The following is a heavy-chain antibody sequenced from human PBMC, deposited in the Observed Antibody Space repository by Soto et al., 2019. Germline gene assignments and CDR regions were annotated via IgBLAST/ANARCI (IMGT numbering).Heavy chain of an antibody. CDR2: ISVYNDTT. J-gene: IGHJ6*01. Sequence: GPEVKKPGASVKLSCGASGYTFTSYGVSWVRQAPGQGLEWMGWISVYNDTTHYAQKFQGRVTMTTDTSRNTVYMELRRLRSDATAVSYCARDMWDFWSGPADGMDVWGQGTPVTVSS. D-gene: IGHD3-3*01. CDR3: ARDMWDFWSGPADGMDV. CDR1: GYTFTSYG. V-gene: IGHV1-18*04.